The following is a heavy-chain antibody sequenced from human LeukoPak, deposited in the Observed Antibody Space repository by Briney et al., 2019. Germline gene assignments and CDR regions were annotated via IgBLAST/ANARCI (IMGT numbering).Heavy chain of an antibody. Sequence: ASVTVSCKASGFTFTAYDLHWVRQAPGHGPEWMGRINTNSGDTNYGQKFQDRVTMTRDTSITTVYMELSRLTSDDTAVYYCARDRLSAAGRGGWGPGTLVTVSS. J-gene: IGHJ4*02. V-gene: IGHV1-2*06. CDR2: INTNSGDT. D-gene: IGHD6-13*01. CDR3: ARDRLSAAGRGG. CDR1: GFTFTAYD.